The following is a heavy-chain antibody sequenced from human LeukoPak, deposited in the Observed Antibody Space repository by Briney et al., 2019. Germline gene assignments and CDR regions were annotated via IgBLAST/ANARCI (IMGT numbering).Heavy chain of an antibody. CDR2: IRYDGSDK. J-gene: IGHJ4*02. CDR3: AKEAHVVAPAAMFFDY. CDR1: GFTFGDYA. V-gene: IGHV3-30*02. D-gene: IGHD2-2*01. Sequence: GGSLRLSCTTSGFTFGDYAVSWFRQAPGKGLEWVAFIRYDGSDKDYTDSVKGRVTISRDNSKNTLYLQMNSLRTEDTAVYYCAKEAHVVAPAAMFFDYWGQGTLVTVSS.